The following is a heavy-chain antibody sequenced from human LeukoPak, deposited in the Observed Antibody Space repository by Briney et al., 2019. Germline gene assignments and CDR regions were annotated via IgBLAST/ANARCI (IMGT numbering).Heavy chain of an antibody. V-gene: IGHV4-59*12. Sequence: SETLSLTCTVSGGSISSFYWSWIRQPPGKGLEWIGYIYYSGSTNYNPSLKSRVTISVDTSKNQFSLKLSSVTAADTAVYYCARGPSYYYDFWSGLNWFDPWGQGTLVTVSS. CDR2: IYYSGST. CDR3: ARGPSYYYDFWSGLNWFDP. D-gene: IGHD3-3*01. J-gene: IGHJ5*02. CDR1: GGSISSFY.